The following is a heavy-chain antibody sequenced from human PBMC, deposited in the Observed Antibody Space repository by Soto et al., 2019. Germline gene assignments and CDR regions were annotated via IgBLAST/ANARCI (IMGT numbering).Heavy chain of an antibody. V-gene: IGHV3-30*18. CDR2: LSPDGSKK. J-gene: IGHJ5*02. D-gene: IGHD3-3*02. CDR1: GITFSSFG. CDR3: AKHFLTIPLP. Sequence: QVQLVESGGGVVQPGRSLRLSCAAAGITFSSFGMVWVRQAPGKGLEWVAGLSPDGSKKYYADSMKGRFTISRDNSKNTLYLQMDSLRAEDTAVYYCAKHFLTIPLPWGQGTLVTVSS.